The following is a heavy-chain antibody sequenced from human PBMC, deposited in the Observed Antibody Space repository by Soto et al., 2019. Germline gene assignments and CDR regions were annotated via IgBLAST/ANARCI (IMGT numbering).Heavy chain of an antibody. CDR2: ISAYNGNT. Sequence: QVQLVQSGAEVKKPGASVKVSCKASGYTFTSYGISWVRQAPGQGLEWMGWISAYNGNTNYAQKLQGSITMTTDTSTSTAYMELRSLSSDDTAVYYCARVDYSYDSSGYYVYWGQGTLVTVSS. CDR1: GYTFTSYG. J-gene: IGHJ4*02. V-gene: IGHV1-18*01. CDR3: ARVDYSYDSSGYYVY. D-gene: IGHD3-22*01.